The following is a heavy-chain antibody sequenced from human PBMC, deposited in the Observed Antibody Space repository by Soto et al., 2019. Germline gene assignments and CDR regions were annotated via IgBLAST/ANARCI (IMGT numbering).Heavy chain of an antibody. J-gene: IGHJ6*03. CDR3: ARALTGPDYYYMDV. CDR1: GYTFTSYD. V-gene: IGHV1-8*01. D-gene: IGHD1-20*01. CDR2: MNPNSGNT. Sequence: ASVKVSCKASGYTFTSYDINWVRQATGQGLEWMGWMNPNSGNTGYAQKFQGRVTMTRNTSISTAYMELSSLRSEDTAVYYCARALTGPDYYYMDVWGKGTTVTVSS.